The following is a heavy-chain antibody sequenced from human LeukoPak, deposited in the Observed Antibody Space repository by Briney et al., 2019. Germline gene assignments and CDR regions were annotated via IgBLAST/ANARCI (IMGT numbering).Heavy chain of an antibody. D-gene: IGHD2-2*01. V-gene: IGHV3-48*01. J-gene: IGHJ4*02. Sequence: PGGSLRLSCAASGFPFSSYSLHWVRQAPGKGLEWLSYISSSSTTIYNADSVRGRFTISRDNAKNSLFLQMNSPRAEDTAVYSCARGGGFCGSTSCYGIDSWGQGTLVTVSS. CDR3: ARGGGFCGSTSCYGIDS. CDR1: GFPFSSYS. CDR2: ISSSSTTI.